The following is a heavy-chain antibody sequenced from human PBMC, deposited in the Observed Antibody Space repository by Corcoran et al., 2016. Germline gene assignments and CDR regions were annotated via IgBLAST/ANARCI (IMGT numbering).Heavy chain of an antibody. CDR3: TSSGDGSNGDY. CDR2: IRSKANSYAT. J-gene: IGHJ4*02. V-gene: IGHV3-73*02. D-gene: IGHD6-25*01. Sequence: EVQLVESGGGLVQPGGSLRLSCAASGFTFSGSAMHWVRQASGKGLEWVGRIRSKANSYATEYAASVKGSFTISRDDSKNTAYLQMNSLKTEDTAVYYCTSSGDGSNGDYWGQGTLVTVSS. CDR1: GFTFSGSA.